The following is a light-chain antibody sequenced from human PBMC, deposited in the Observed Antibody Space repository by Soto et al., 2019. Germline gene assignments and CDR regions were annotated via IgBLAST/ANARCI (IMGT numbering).Light chain of an antibody. V-gene: IGLV1-36*01. CDR1: SPNIGNNA. CDR2: YDN. Sequence: QSVLPQPPSVSESPRQRVTISCSGSSPNIGNNAVNWYQQLPGKAPKLLMFYDNLLPSGVSDRFSGSKSGTSASLAISGLQSEDEADYYCAAWDDSLNGYVFGTGTKVTVL. J-gene: IGLJ1*01. CDR3: AAWDDSLNGYV.